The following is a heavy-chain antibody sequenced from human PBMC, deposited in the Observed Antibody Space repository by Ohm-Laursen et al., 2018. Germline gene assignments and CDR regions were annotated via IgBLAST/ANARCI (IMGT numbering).Heavy chain of an antibody. J-gene: IGHJ4*02. CDR3: AKDQVVVVPAAIRGDFDY. D-gene: IGHD2-2*02. CDR1: GFTFSAYS. CDR2: ISSSSSTI. V-gene: IGHV3-48*01. Sequence: SLRLSCAASGFTFSAYSMNWVRQAPGKGLEWVSYISSSSSTIYYADSVKGRFTISRDNAKNTLYLQMNSLRAEDTAVYYCAKDQVVVVPAAIRGDFDYWGQGTLVTVSS.